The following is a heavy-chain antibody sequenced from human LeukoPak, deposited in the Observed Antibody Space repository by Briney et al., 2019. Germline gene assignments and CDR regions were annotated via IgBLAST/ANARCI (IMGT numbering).Heavy chain of an antibody. Sequence: PGGSLRLSCAASGFTFSSFGMSWVRQAPGKGLEWVSYISSSGSTIYYADSVKGRFTISRDNAKNSLYLQMNSLRAEDTALYYCAREGGSSWYSGIYMDVWGKGTTVTVSS. V-gene: IGHV3-48*04. CDR1: GFTFSSFG. J-gene: IGHJ6*03. CDR2: ISSSGSTI. CDR3: AREGGSSWYSGIYMDV. D-gene: IGHD6-13*01.